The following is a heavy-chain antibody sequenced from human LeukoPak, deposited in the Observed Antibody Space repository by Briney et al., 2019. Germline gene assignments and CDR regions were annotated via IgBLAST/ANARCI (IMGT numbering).Heavy chain of an antibody. CDR2: ISGSGGST. Sequence: GGSLRLSCAASGFTFSSYAMSWVRQAPGKGLEWVSAISGSGGSTYYADSVKGRFTISGDNSKNTLYLQMNSLRAEDTAEYYCAKDTSRGSRTFDYWGQGTLVTVSS. J-gene: IGHJ4*02. V-gene: IGHV3-23*01. CDR1: GFTFSSYA. CDR3: AKDTSRGSRTFDY. D-gene: IGHD2-2*01.